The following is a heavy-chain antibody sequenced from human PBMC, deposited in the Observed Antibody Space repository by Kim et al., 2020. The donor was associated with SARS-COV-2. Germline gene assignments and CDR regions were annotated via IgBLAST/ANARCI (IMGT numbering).Heavy chain of an antibody. CDR1: GFTFSSYA. J-gene: IGHJ3*02. D-gene: IGHD3-10*01. V-gene: IGHV3-30-3*01. CDR2: ISYDGSNK. Sequence: GGSLRLSCAASGFTFSSYAMHWVRQAPGKGLEWVAVISYDGSNKYYADSVKGRFTISRDNSKNTLYLQMNSLRAEDTAVYYCARDQVPYWHYGSGIQGVDAFDIWGQGTMVTVSS. CDR3: ARDQVPYWHYGSGIQGVDAFDI.